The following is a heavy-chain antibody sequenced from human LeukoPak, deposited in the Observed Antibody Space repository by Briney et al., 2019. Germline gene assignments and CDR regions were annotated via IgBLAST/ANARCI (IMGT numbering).Heavy chain of an antibody. J-gene: IGHJ4*02. CDR3: ARDPTYYYDSSGYSSY. V-gene: IGHV4-30-4*01. Sequence: SRTLSLTCTVSGGSISSGDYYWSWIRQPPGKGLEWIGYIYYSGSTYYNPSLKSRVTISVDTSKNQFSLKLSSVTAADTAVYYCARDPTYYYDSSGYSSYWGQGTLVTVSS. CDR2: IYYSGST. D-gene: IGHD3-22*01. CDR1: GGSISSGDYY.